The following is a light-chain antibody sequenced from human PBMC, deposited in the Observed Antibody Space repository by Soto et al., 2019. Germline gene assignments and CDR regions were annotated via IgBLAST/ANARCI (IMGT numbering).Light chain of an antibody. V-gene: IGKV3-11*01. CDR3: QQRNNWVT. Sequence: EVVLTQSPVTLSLSPGERATLSCRASQNINNYLAWYQQKPGQPPRLLIYDAFNRATGIPARFSDSGSGTEFILTIRSLEPEDFGVYYCQQRNNWVTFGGGTKVEIK. CDR1: QNINNY. CDR2: DAF. J-gene: IGKJ4*01.